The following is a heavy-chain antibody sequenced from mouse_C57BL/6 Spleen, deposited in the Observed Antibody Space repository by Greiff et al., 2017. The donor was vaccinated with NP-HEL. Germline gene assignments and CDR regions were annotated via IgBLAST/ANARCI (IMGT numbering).Heavy chain of an antibody. V-gene: IGHV14-3*01. CDR3: ARSSHYYGSSKENAMDY. J-gene: IGHJ4*01. CDR2: IDPANGNT. CDR1: GFNIKNTY. Sequence: VQLKESVAELVRPGASVKLSCTASGFNIKNTYMHWVKQRPEQGLEWIGRIDPANGNTKYAPKFQGKATITADTSSNTAYLQLSSLTSEDTAIYYCARSSHYYGSSKENAMDYWGQGTSVTVSS. D-gene: IGHD1-1*01.